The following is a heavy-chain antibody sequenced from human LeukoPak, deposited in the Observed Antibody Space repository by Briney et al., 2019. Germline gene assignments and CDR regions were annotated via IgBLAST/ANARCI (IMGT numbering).Heavy chain of an antibody. D-gene: IGHD3-22*01. V-gene: IGHV2-70*11. CDR1: GFSLSTSGMC. J-gene: IGHJ4*02. CDR3: ARYYYDGSGYYYVSNY. CDR2: IDWDDDK. Sequence: SGPALVKPTQTLTLTCTFSGFSLSTSGMCVSWIRQPPGKALEWLARIDWDDDKYYSTSLKTRLTISKDTSKNQVVLTMTNMDPVDTATYYCARYYYDGSGYYYVSNYWGQGTLVTVSS.